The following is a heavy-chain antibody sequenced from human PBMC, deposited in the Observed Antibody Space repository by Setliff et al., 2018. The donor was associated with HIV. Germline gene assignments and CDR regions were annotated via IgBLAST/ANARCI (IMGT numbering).Heavy chain of an antibody. CDR1: GGSISGSY. J-gene: IGHJ4*02. V-gene: IGHV4-59*08. CDR2: VYYTGST. D-gene: IGHD3-10*01. CDR3: ARHYFDSGSPFNF. Sequence: PSETLSLTCSVSGGSISGSYWSWIRQSPERRLEWIGYVYYTGSTHYNPSLKSRVSISVDTSENRFSLRLSSMTAADTAVYYCARHYFDSGSPFNFWGQGAPVTV.